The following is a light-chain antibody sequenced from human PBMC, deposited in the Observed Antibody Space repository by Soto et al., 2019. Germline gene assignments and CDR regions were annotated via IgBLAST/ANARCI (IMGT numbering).Light chain of an antibody. J-gene: IGKJ3*01. CDR3: QQYGSSSSFT. CDR2: GVS. Sequence: EIVLTQSPGTLSLSPGERATLSCRASQSVSSSYLAWYQQKPGQAPRLLIYGVSGRATGIPDRFSGSGSGTDFTLTISRLEPEDFAVYYCQQYGSSSSFTFGPGTKVDIK. V-gene: IGKV3-20*01. CDR1: QSVSSSY.